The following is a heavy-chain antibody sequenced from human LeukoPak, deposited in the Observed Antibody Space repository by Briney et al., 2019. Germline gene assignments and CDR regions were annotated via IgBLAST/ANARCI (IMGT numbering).Heavy chain of an antibody. D-gene: IGHD1-14*01. Sequence: GSLRLSCAASGFPFDYYGMSWVRPAPGKGLEWVSGINWNGGSTGYADSVKGRFTISRDNAMNSLYLQMNSLKVEDTAVYYCAREPNQPYCDYWGQGTLVTVSS. V-gene: IGHV3-20*04. CDR2: INWNGGST. J-gene: IGHJ4*02. CDR3: AREPNQPYCDY. CDR1: GFPFDYYG.